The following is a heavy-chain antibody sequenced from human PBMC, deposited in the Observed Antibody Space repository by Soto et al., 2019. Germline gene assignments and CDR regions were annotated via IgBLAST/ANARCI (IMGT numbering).Heavy chain of an antibody. CDR1: GFTFSSSA. Sequence: EVQLVESGGGLVEPGGSLSLSCAASGFTFSSSAMHWVRQAPGKGLEYGSAISSHGGSTYYANSVKGRFTISRDNYKNTLYLQMGSLRAEDMAVYYCARESSPFVVVPAAMIYWGQGTLVTVSS. CDR2: ISSHGGST. J-gene: IGHJ4*02. CDR3: ARESSPFVVVPAAMIY. V-gene: IGHV3-64*01. D-gene: IGHD2-2*01.